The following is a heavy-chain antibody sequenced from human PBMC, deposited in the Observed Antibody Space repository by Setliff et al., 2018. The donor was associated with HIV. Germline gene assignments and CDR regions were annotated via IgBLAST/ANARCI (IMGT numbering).Heavy chain of an antibody. Sequence: SETLSLTCSVSGYFISNGYYWGWFRQSPGKGLEWIATIYQTGSIYYNPSLQNRVTLLLDMSKNQFSLKLSSATAADTAVYYCARQAWHSGRNGYFVDYWGQGMLVTVSS. V-gene: IGHV4-38-2*02. CDR3: ARQAWHSGRNGYFVDY. CDR1: GYFISNGYY. D-gene: IGHD3-22*01. J-gene: IGHJ4*02. CDR2: IYQTGSI.